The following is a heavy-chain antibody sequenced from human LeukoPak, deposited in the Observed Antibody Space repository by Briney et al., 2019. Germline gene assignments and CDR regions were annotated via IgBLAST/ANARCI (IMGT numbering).Heavy chain of an antibody. D-gene: IGHD6-13*01. CDR3: ARRGIAATGNAEYFQH. CDR1: GYSFANYW. J-gene: IGHJ1*01. V-gene: IGHV5-51*01. CDR2: IYPGDSDT. Sequence: GESLKISCKGSGYSFANYWVGWVRQMPGKGLEWMGIIYPGDSDTRYSPSFQGQVTISADKSISTAYLQWSSLKASDTAMYYCARRGIAATGNAEYFQHWGQGTLVTVSS.